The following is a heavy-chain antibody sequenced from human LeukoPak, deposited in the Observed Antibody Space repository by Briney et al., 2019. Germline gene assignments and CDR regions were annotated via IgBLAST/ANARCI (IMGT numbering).Heavy chain of an antibody. J-gene: IGHJ4*02. D-gene: IGHD5/OR15-5a*01. CDR3: ARENIVSTRDFDS. CDR1: GGSIYTGDYY. CDR2: LFYSGKM. Sequence: SETLSLTCTVSGGSIYTGDYYWASIRQPPGEGLEWIGSLFYSGKMYYNPSLKSRVTISVDTSKNQFSLNLKSVTAADTAVYYCARENIVSTRDFDSWGQGMLVTVSS. V-gene: IGHV4-39*07.